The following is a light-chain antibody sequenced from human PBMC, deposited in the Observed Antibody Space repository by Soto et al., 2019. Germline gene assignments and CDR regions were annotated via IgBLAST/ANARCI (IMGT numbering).Light chain of an antibody. CDR2: DAS. CDR1: QSVSSN. Sequence: EIVMTQSPATPSVSPGERATLSCRASQSVSSNVAWYQQRPGQAPRLLIFDASTRATGTPARFSGSGSGTEFTLTISSLQSEDFATYYCQQYNDYPLTFGGGTKVEI. V-gene: IGKV3-15*01. CDR3: QQYNDYPLT. J-gene: IGKJ4*01.